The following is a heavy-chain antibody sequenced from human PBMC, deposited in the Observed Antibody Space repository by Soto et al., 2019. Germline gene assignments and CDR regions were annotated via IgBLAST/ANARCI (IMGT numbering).Heavy chain of an antibody. Sequence: SETLSLTCAVSGASISSGYYYWTWIRQHPGKGLEFIGYIHSRGSSYYNPSLRSRVTMSIDTSDNHQFSLKLSSVTAADTAVYYCARDLATVTAPIWGQGTMVTVSS. CDR2: IHSRGSS. V-gene: IGHV4-31*11. J-gene: IGHJ3*02. CDR3: ARDLATVTAPI. CDR1: GASISSGYYY. D-gene: IGHD4-17*01.